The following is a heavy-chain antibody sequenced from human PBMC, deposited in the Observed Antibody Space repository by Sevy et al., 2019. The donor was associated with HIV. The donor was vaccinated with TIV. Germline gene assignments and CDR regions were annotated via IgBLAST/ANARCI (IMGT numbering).Heavy chain of an antibody. D-gene: IGHD2-15*01. CDR3: ARTKVVVAAVWYYYYGMDV. J-gene: IGHJ6*02. CDR2: INHSGST. V-gene: IGHV4-34*01. Sequence: SETLSLTCAVYGGSFSGYYWSWIRQPPGKGLEWIGEINHSGSTNYNPSLKSRVTISLDTSKNQFSLKLSSVTAADTAVYYCARTKVVVAAVWYYYYGMDVWGQGTTVTVSS. CDR1: GGSFSGYY.